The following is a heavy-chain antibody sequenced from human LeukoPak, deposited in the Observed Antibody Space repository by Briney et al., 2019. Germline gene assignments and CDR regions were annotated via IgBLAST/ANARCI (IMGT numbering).Heavy chain of an antibody. CDR3: ARDPGSPPLYYYYMDV. J-gene: IGHJ6*03. D-gene: IGHD6-25*01. CDR2: ISYDGSNK. V-gene: IGHV3-30*04. CDR1: GFTFSSYA. Sequence: PGGSLRLSCAASGFTFSSYAMHWVRQAPGKGLEWVADISYDGSNKYYADSVKGRFTISRDNYKNTLYQQMNSLRAEDTAVYYCARDPGSPPLYYYYMDVWGKGTTVTVSS.